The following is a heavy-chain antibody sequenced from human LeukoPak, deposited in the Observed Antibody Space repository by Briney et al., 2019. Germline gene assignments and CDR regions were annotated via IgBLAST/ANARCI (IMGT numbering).Heavy chain of an antibody. CDR3: ARDSSSAYDY. Sequence: SVKVSCKASGGPFSSYAISWVRQAPGQGLEWMGRIIPIFGTANYAQKFQGRVTITTDESTSTAYMELSSLRSEDTAVYYCARDSSSAYDYWGQGTLVTVSS. CDR1: GGPFSSYA. D-gene: IGHD6-13*01. J-gene: IGHJ4*02. V-gene: IGHV1-69*05. CDR2: IIPIFGTA.